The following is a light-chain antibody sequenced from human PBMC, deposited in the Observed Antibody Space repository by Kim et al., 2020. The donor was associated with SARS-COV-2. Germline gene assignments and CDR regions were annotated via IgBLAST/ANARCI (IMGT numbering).Light chain of an antibody. CDR3: QQDNSFPIT. CDR1: QYISRW. V-gene: IGKV1-12*01. Sequence: DIQMTQSPSSVSASVGDRVTITCRASQYISRWLAWYQQKPGKAPKLLIYAASSFQSGVPSRFSGSTSGTDFTLTISSLQPEDVATYYCQQDNSFPITFGGGTRLEIK. CDR2: AAS. J-gene: IGKJ4*01.